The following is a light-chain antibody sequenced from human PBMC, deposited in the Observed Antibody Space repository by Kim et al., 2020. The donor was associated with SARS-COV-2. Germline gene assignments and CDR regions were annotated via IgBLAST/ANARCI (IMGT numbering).Light chain of an antibody. Sequence: DVQMTQSPSSLSASVGDRVAITCRASEDISTYLAWFQQKPGEAPKSLIYAAPSLQSGVPSRFSDSGSGTDFTLTISSLQPEDFATYYCQQYDSYPRTSGQGTKVDIK. CDR2: AAP. CDR3: QQYDSYPRT. J-gene: IGKJ1*01. CDR1: EDISTY. V-gene: IGKV1-16*01.